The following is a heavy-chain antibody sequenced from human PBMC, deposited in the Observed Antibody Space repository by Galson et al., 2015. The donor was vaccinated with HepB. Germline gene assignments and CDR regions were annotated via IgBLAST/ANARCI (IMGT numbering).Heavy chain of an antibody. CDR3: ARENRGLRYLDPNYYYGMDV. V-gene: IGHV3-23*01. CDR1: GSTFNAYA. D-gene: IGHD3-9*01. J-gene: IGHJ6*02. CDR2: ISYSRGGT. Sequence: SLRLSCATTGSTFNAYAMSWVRQAPGKGLEWVSGISYSRGGTYYADSVKGRFTIYRDPSNNTVFLQMHSLRVEDTAIYYCARENRGLRYLDPNYYYGMDVWGQGTTVTVSS.